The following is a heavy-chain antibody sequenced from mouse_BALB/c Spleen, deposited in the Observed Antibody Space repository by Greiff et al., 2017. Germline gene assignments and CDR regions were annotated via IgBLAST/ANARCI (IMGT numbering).Heavy chain of an antibody. D-gene: IGHD1-1*01. V-gene: IGHV2-6-7*01. Sequence: VQLQESGPGLVAPSQSLSITCTVSGFSLTGYGVNWVRQPPGKGLEWLGMIWGDGSTDYNSALKSGLSISKDNSKSQVFLKMNSLQTDDTARYYGASYYGSSNYYAMDYWGQGTSVTVSS. CDR3: ASYYGSSNYYAMDY. CDR2: IWGDGST. CDR1: GFSLTGYG. J-gene: IGHJ4*01.